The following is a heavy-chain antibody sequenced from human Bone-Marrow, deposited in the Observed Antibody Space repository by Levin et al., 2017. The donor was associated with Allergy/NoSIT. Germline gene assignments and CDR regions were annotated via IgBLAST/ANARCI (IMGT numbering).Heavy chain of an antibody. CDR3: VRGTVGGDYYYYMDV. CDR1: GFTFNSYT. V-gene: IGHV3-64D*06. J-gene: IGHJ6*03. D-gene: IGHD1-26*01. Sequence: GGSLRLSCSASGFTFNSYTMHWVRQAPGKGLEYVSAITSSGGSTYYADSVRARFTISRDNSKNTLYLQLSSLRAEDTAVYYCVRGTVGGDYYYYMDVWGKGTTDTVSS. CDR2: ITSSGGST.